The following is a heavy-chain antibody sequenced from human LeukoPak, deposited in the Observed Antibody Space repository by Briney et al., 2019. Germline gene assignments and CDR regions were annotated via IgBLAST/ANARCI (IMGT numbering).Heavy chain of an antibody. D-gene: IGHD2-2*01. Sequence: GGSLRLSCAASGFTFSNYWMHWVRQAPGKGLVWVSRIKTDGSSTFYADSVKGRFTISRDNAKNTMYLQMNSLRAEDTAVYYCARDLRCSSTSCYNWFDPWGQGTLVTVSS. J-gene: IGHJ5*02. CDR3: ARDLRCSSTSCYNWFDP. CDR1: GFTFSNYW. CDR2: IKTDGSST. V-gene: IGHV3-74*01.